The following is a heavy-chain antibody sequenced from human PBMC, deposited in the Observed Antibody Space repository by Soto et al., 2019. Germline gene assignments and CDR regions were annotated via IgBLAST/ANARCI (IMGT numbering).Heavy chain of an antibody. Sequence: PGGSLRLSCTASGFTFSSYAMSWVRQVPGKGLEWVSTISSSGSYIYYADSVKGRFTISRDNAKNSLYLQMNSLRAEDTAVYYCARTGSLNYYHHYRLAVWGQGTTVTVSS. D-gene: IGHD1-1*01. V-gene: IGHV3-21*01. CDR3: ARTGSLNYYHHYRLAV. CDR1: GFTFSSYA. CDR2: ISSSGSYI. J-gene: IGHJ6*02.